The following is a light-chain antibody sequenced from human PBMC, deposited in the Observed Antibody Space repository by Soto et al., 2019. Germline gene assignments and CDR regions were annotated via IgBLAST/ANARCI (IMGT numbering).Light chain of an antibody. Sequence: IQLTQSPSSLSASVGDRVTITCRASQGLSSYLAWYQQKLGKAPKLLIYAASSLQSGVPSRFSGSGSGTDFTLTISSLQPEDFATYYCQQLNSYPRTFGGGTKVDIK. CDR2: AAS. CDR1: QGLSSY. CDR3: QQLNSYPRT. V-gene: IGKV1-9*01. J-gene: IGKJ4*01.